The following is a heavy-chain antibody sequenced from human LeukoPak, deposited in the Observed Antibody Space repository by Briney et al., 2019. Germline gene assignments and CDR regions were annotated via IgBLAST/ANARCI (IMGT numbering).Heavy chain of an antibody. CDR2: IWYDGSNK. CDR1: GFTFSSYG. D-gene: IGHD3/OR15-3a*01. V-gene: IGHV3-33*06. CDR3: VKDPNPLYDFWSDYR. J-gene: IGHJ4*02. Sequence: GGSLRLSCAASGFTFSSYGMHWVRQAPGKGLERVAVIWYDGSNKYYADSVKGRFTISRDNSKNTLYLQMNSLRAEDTAVYYCVKDPNPLYDFWSDYRWGQGTLVIVSS.